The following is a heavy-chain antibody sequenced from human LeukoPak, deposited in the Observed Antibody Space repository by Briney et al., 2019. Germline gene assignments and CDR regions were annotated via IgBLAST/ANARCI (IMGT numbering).Heavy chain of an antibody. D-gene: IGHD1-14*01. Sequence: SVKVSCKASGGTFSSYAISWVRQSPGQGLEWMGGIIPIFVTANYAQKFHGRVTITADESTSTAYMELSSLRSEDTAVYYCARDLPDGSFDPWGQGTLVTVSS. CDR2: IIPIFVTA. V-gene: IGHV1-69*13. J-gene: IGHJ5*02. CDR1: GGTFSSYA. CDR3: ARDLPDGSFDP.